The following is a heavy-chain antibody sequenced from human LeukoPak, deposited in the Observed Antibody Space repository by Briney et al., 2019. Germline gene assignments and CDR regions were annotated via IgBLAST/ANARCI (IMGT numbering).Heavy chain of an antibody. CDR3: ARGKAKYSGSARREGFDY. J-gene: IGHJ4*02. Sequence: GASVNVSCTASGYTFTSYGISWVRQAPGQGLEWMGWMNPNSGNTGYAQKFQGRVTMTRNTSIGTAYMELSSLRSEDTAVYYCARGKAKYSGSARREGFDYWGQGTLVTVSS. CDR1: GYTFTSYG. D-gene: IGHD1-26*01. V-gene: IGHV1-8*02. CDR2: MNPNSGNT.